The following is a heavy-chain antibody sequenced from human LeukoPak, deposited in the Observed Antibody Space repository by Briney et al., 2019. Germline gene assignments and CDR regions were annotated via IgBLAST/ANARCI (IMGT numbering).Heavy chain of an antibody. D-gene: IGHD3-10*01. CDR1: GYTFTSYA. Sequence: ASGKVSCKASGYTFTSYAMHWVRQAPGQRREGMGWINAGNGNTKYSQKFQGRVTITRDTSASTAYMELSSLRSEDTAVYYCARVRGSGAAGFDYWGQGTLVTVSS. J-gene: IGHJ4*02. CDR3: ARVRGSGAAGFDY. CDR2: INAGNGNT. V-gene: IGHV1-3*01.